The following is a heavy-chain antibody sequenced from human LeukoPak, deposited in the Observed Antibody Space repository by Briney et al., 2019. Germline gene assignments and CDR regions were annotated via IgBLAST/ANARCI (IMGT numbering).Heavy chain of an antibody. CDR2: INPISGNT. V-gene: IGHV1-8*03. Sequence: ASVKVSCKASGGTFSSYAINWVRQATGQGLEWMGWINPISGNTGFAQKFQGRVTITRSTSITTVYMELSSLRSEDSAVYYCAKGRERGIQAWDLDYWGQGTRVTVSS. CDR1: GGTFSSYA. D-gene: IGHD5-18*01. CDR3: AKGRERGIQAWDLDY. J-gene: IGHJ4*02.